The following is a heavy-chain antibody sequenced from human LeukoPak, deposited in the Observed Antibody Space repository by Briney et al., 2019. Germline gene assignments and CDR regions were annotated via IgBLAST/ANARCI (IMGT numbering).Heavy chain of an antibody. J-gene: IGHJ3*02. CDR1: GGSISSSSYY. CDR2: IYYSGST. CDR3: ARAAKYCSGGTCYLGAFDI. Sequence: SETLSLTCTVSGGSISSSSYYWGWIRQPPGKGLEWIGMIYYSGSTYYNPSLKSRVTISVDTSKNQFSLKLSSVTAADTAVYYSARAAKYCSGGTCYLGAFDIWGQGTMVTVSS. V-gene: IGHV4-39*07. D-gene: IGHD2-15*01.